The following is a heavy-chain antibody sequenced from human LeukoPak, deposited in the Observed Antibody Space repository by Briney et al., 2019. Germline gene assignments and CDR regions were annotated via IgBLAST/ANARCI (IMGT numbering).Heavy chain of an antibody. CDR3: ARDRTDIGLIDC. Sequence: SGGSLRLSCAASGFTFSSSSMNWVRQAPGKGLEWVSSISSSSSYIYYADSVKGRFTISRDNAKNSLYLQMNSLRAEDTAVYYCARDRTDIGLIDCWGQGTLVTVSS. J-gene: IGHJ4*02. CDR1: GFTFSSSS. CDR2: ISSSSSYI. V-gene: IGHV3-21*01.